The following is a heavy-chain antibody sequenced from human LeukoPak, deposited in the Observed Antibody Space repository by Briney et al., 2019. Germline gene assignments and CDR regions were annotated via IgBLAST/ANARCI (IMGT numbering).Heavy chain of an antibody. J-gene: IGHJ4*02. D-gene: IGHD3-22*01. CDR1: GYTFTSYG. CDR3: GRGFPPRRDYDSRGYYSYYFDY. Sequence: ASVKVSCKASGYTFTSYGISWVRQAPGQGLEWMGWISAYNGHTKYAQKFQGRVTMTTDTSTSTAYMELRSLRSDDTAVYYCGRGFPPRRDYDSRGYYSYYFDYWGQGTLVTVSS. CDR2: ISAYNGHT. V-gene: IGHV1-18*01.